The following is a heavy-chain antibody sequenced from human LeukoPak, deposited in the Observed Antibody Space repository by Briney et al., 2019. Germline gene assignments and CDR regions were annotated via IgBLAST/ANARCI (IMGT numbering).Heavy chain of an antibody. D-gene: IGHD2-15*01. Sequence: PGGSLRLSCAASGFTFSSYAMHWVRQAPGKGLEYVSAISSNGGSTYYANSVKGRFTISRDNSKNTLYLQMGSLRAEDMAVYYCARDVPNYCSGGSCYPYWGQGTLVTVSS. CDR1: GFTFSSYA. J-gene: IGHJ4*02. V-gene: IGHV3-64*01. CDR3: ARDVPNYCSGGSCYPY. CDR2: ISSNGGST.